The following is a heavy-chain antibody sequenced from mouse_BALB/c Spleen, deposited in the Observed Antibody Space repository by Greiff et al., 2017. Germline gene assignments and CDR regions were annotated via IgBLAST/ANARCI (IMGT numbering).Heavy chain of an antibody. D-gene: IGHD1-1*02. CDR2: INSNGGST. V-gene: IGHV5-6-3*01. CDR1: GFTFSSYG. J-gene: IGHJ4*01. Sequence: EVQLVESGGGLVQPGGSLKLSCAASGFTFSSYGMSWVRQTPDKRLELVATINSNGGSTYYPDSVKGRFTISRDNAKNTLYLQMSSLKSEATAMYYCARGGGYYAMDYWGQGTSVTVSS. CDR3: ARGGGYYAMDY.